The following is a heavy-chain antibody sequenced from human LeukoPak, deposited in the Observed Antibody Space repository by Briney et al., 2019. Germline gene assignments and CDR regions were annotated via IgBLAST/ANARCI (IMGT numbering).Heavy chain of an antibody. CDR3: AREGDYYDSSGYLGY. D-gene: IGHD3-22*01. CDR2: ISYDGSNK. CDR1: GFTFSSYA. V-gene: IGHV3-30-3*01. Sequence: GGSLRLSCAASGFTFSSYAMHWVRQAPGKGLEWVAVISYDGSNKYYADSVKGRFTISRDNAKNSLYLQMNSPRAEDTAVYYCAREGDYYDSSGYLGYWGQGTLVTVSS. J-gene: IGHJ4*02.